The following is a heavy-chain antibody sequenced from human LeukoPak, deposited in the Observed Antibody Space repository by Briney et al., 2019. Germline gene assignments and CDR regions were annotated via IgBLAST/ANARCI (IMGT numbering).Heavy chain of an antibody. CDR3: ARDSSAFDI. CDR2: IKKDESEK. J-gene: IGHJ3*02. CDR1: GFSFSSYW. Sequence: PGGSLRLSCAASGFSFSSYWMSWVRQAPGKGLEWVANIKKDESEKDYVDSVKGRFIISRDNAKNSLFLQMNSLRAEDTAFYFCARDSSAFDIWGQGTMVTVSS. V-gene: IGHV3-7*03.